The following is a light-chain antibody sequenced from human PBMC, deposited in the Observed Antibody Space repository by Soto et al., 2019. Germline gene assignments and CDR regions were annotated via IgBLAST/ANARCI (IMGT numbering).Light chain of an antibody. CDR3: TSYIITDTPHV. CDR2: DVS. CDR1: SSDVGGYNY. Sequence: QSALTQPASVSGSPGQSITISCTGASSDVGGYNYVSWYQQHPGKAPKLIIYDVSYRPSGVSHRFAGSKSGNTASLTISGIQAEDVADYHCTSYIITDTPHVFGTGTKVTVL. J-gene: IGLJ1*01. V-gene: IGLV2-14*03.